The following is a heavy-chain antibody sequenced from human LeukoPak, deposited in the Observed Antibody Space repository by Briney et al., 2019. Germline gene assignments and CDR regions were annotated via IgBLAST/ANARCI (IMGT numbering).Heavy chain of an antibody. CDR1: GGSISSSSYY. CDR3: ARGGGYCSSTSCYDYYYYYMDV. D-gene: IGHD2-2*01. V-gene: IGHV4-61*05. CDR2: IYYSGST. Sequence: SETLSLTCTVSGGSISSSSYYWGWIRQPPGKGLEWIGYIYYSGSTNYNPSLKSRVTISVDTSKNQFSLKLSSVTAADTAVYYCARGGGYCSSTSCYDYYYYYMDVWGKGTTVTVSS. J-gene: IGHJ6*03.